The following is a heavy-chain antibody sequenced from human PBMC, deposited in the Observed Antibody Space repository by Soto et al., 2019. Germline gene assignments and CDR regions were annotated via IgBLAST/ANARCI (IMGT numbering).Heavy chain of an antibody. V-gene: IGHV3-30*18. D-gene: IGHD3-16*02. Sequence: QVQLVESGGGVVQPGRSLRLSCAASGFTFSSYGMHWVRQAPGKGLEWVAVISYDGSNKYYADSVKGRFTISRDNSKNTLYLQMNSLRTEDTAVYYCAKENYGWGSYHIDYWGQGTLVTVSS. CDR2: ISYDGSNK. CDR1: GFTFSSYG. J-gene: IGHJ4*02. CDR3: AKENYGWGSYHIDY.